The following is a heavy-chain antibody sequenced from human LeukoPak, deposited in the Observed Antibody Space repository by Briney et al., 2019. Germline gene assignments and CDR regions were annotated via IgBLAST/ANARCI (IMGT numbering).Heavy chain of an antibody. CDR3: ATLSGSIAVRRVYYYGMDV. Sequence: GASVKVSCKASGYTFTSYGISWVRQAPGQGLEWMGWISAYNGNTNYAQKLQGRVTMTTDTSTSTAYMELRSLRSDDTAVYYCATLSGSIAVRRVYYYGMDVWGQGTTVTASS. CDR2: ISAYNGNT. CDR1: GYTFTSYG. V-gene: IGHV1-18*01. J-gene: IGHJ6*02. D-gene: IGHD6-19*01.